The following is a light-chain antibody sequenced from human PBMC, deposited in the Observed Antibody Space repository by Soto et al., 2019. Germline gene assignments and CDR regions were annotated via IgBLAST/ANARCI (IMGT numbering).Light chain of an antibody. CDR2: DAS. J-gene: IGKJ4*01. Sequence: ENVLTQSPATLSLSPGERATLSCRASQSVSSNLAWYQHKPGQAPRLLIYDASNRATGIPARFSGSGSGTDFTLTISSLPPEDFAVYYCHQRSKWPPTFGGGTKVEIK. CDR3: HQRSKWPPT. CDR1: QSVSSN. V-gene: IGKV3-11*01.